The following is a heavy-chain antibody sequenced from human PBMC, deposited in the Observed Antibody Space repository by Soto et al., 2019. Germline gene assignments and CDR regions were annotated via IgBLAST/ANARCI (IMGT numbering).Heavy chain of an antibody. J-gene: IGHJ4*02. Sequence: GGSLRLSCAVSGFTFRSFGMNWVRQATGKGLEWISYITSDSSTRHYADFVKGRFTISRDNAKNSLYLQMNSLRDEDTAVYFCARDPDEIFDFDYWGQGTQVTVSS. CDR3: ARDPDEIFDFDY. V-gene: IGHV3-48*02. D-gene: IGHD3-3*01. CDR1: GFTFRSFG. CDR2: ITSDSSTR.